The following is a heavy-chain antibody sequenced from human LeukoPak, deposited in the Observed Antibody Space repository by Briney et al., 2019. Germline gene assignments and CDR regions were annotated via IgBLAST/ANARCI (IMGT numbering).Heavy chain of an antibody. Sequence: SQTLSLTCAVSGDTFSSNTAAWNWIRQSPSRGLEWLVRTYYRSKLYNDYALSVKSRIAINPDTSKNQFSLQLNSVTPEDTAVYYCARSPCDSSGYPFYYFDYWGQGTLVTVSS. CDR2: TYYRSKLYN. D-gene: IGHD3-22*01. V-gene: IGHV6-1*01. CDR1: GDTFSSNTAA. J-gene: IGHJ4*02. CDR3: ARSPCDSSGYPFYYFDY.